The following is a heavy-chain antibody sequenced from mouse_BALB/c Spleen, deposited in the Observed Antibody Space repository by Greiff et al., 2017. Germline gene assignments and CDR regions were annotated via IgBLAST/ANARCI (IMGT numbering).Heavy chain of an antibody. CDR1: GFSLTGYG. D-gene: IGHD4-1*01. Sequence: VNVVESGPGLVAPSQSLSITCTVSGFSLTGYGVNWVRQPPGKGLEWLGMIWGDGSTDYNSALKSRLSISKDNSKSQVFLKMNSLQTDDTARYYCARLNWDYAMDYWGQGTSVTVSS. CDR2: IWGDGST. J-gene: IGHJ4*01. V-gene: IGHV2-6-7*01. CDR3: ARLNWDYAMDY.